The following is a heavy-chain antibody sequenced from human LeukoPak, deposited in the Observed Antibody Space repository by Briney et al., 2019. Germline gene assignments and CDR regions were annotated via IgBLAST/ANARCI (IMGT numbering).Heavy chain of an antibody. V-gene: IGHV4-39*01. CDR1: GGSISSSSYY. J-gene: IGHJ5*02. D-gene: IGHD3-22*01. CDR2: IYYSGST. CDR3: ARNLVEYYYDSSGYYSRGAFNWFDP. Sequence: SETLSLTCTVSGGSISSSSYYWGWIHQPPGKGLEWIGSIYYSGSTYYNPSLKSRVTISVDTSKNQFSLKLSSVTAADTAVYYCARNLVEYYYDSSGYYSRGAFNWFDPWGQGTLVTVSS.